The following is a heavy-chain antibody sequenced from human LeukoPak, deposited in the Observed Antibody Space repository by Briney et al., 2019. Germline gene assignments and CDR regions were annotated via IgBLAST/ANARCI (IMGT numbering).Heavy chain of an antibody. Sequence: PGGSLRLSCAASGFTFSSYGMHWVRQAPGKGLEWVAVIWYDGSNKYYADSVKGRFTISKDNSKNTLYLQMSSLRAEDTAVYYCARGGATEDYYFDYWGQGTLVTVSS. CDR3: ARGGATEDYYFDY. D-gene: IGHD1-26*01. V-gene: IGHV3-33*01. CDR1: GFTFSSYG. J-gene: IGHJ4*02. CDR2: IWYDGSNK.